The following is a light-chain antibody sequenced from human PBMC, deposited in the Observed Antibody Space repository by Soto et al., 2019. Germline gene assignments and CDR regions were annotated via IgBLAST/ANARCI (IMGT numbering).Light chain of an antibody. CDR3: QAWDSSTDV. Sequence: SYDLTQPPSVSVSPGQTASITCSGDNLGDKYVCWYQQKPGQSPVLVIYEENKRPSGIPERFSGSSSGNTATLTISGTQAIDEADYYCQAWDSSTDVFGTGTKVTVL. J-gene: IGLJ1*01. CDR1: NLGDKY. CDR2: EEN. V-gene: IGLV3-1*01.